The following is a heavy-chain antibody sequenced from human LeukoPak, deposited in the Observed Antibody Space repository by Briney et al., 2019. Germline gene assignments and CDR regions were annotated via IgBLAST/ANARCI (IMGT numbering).Heavy chain of an antibody. Sequence: GSLRLSCAASGFTVSSNYMSWVRQAPGKGLEWVSVIYSGGSTYYADSVKGRFTISRDNSKNTLYLQMNSLRAEDTAVYYCAREAHYYDSSGPNEAFDYWGQGTLVTVSS. CDR1: GFTVSSNY. V-gene: IGHV3-53*01. CDR2: IYSGGST. D-gene: IGHD3-22*01. J-gene: IGHJ4*02. CDR3: AREAHYYDSSGPNEAFDY.